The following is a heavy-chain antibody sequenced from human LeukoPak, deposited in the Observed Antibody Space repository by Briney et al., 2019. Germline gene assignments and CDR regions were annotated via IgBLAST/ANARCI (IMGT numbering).Heavy chain of an antibody. J-gene: IGHJ5*02. D-gene: IGHD3-10*01. CDR1: GFTFSSYA. Sequence: PRGSRRLSCAASGFTFSSYAMSWVRQAPGKGLEWVSAISGSGGSTYYAESVKGRFTISRDNSKNTLYLQMNSLRAEDTAVYYCAKSLLWFGELNHWGQGTPVTVSS. CDR3: AKSLLWFGELNH. CDR2: ISGSGGST. V-gene: IGHV3-23*01.